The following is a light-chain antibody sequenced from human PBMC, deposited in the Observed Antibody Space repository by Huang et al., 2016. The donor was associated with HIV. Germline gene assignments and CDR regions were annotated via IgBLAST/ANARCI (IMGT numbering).Light chain of an antibody. J-gene: IGKJ4*01. CDR1: QSVSKY. CDR3: QQRSNWPPT. CDR2: DES. Sequence: EIVLTQSPATLSLSPGETASLSCRASQSVSKYLAWYQQKPGQPPRLLLYDESNRATGVPARFSGSWSGTDFTLTISSLEPEDFAVYYCQQRSNWPPTFGGGTKVEIK. V-gene: IGKV3-11*01.